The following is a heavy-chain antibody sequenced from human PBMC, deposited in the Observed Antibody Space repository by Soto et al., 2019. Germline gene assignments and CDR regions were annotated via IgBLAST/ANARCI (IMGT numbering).Heavy chain of an antibody. CDR2: IIPILGIA. Sequence: SVKVSCKASGGTFSSYTISWVRQAPGQGLEWMGRIIPILGIANYAQKFQGRVTITADKSTSTAYMELSSLRSEDTAVYYCARKEWELLHPFDYWGQGTLVTVSS. CDR1: GGTFSSYT. J-gene: IGHJ4*02. CDR3: ARKEWELLHPFDY. V-gene: IGHV1-69*02. D-gene: IGHD1-26*01.